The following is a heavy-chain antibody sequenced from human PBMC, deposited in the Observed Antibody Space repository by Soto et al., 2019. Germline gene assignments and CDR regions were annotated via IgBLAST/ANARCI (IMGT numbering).Heavy chain of an antibody. CDR2: MNPNTGDT. CDR1: GYTFISYD. D-gene: IGHD5-12*01. J-gene: IGHJ4*02. V-gene: IGHV1-8*01. CDR3: ARGDGYIFDY. Sequence: QVQLVQSGAEVKKPGASVKVSCKASGYTFISYDINWVRQATGQGLEWMGWMNPNTGDTGYAQQFQGRVTMTRNTSINTANLELSSLRSDDTAVYFYARGDGYIFDYWGQGTLVTVSS.